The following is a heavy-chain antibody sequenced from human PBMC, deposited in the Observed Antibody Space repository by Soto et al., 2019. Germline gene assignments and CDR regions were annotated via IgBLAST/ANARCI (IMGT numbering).Heavy chain of an antibody. CDR2: IIPILGIA. CDR1: GGTFSSYT. J-gene: IGHJ6*03. CDR3: AREGTTVNYYYYYMDV. Sequence: XVKVSCRASGGTFSSYTISWVRQAPGQGLKWMGRIIPILGIANYAQKFQGRVTITADKSTSTAYMELSSLRSEDTAVYYCAREGTTVNYYYYYMDVWGKGTTVTVSS. D-gene: IGHD1-7*01. V-gene: IGHV1-69*04.